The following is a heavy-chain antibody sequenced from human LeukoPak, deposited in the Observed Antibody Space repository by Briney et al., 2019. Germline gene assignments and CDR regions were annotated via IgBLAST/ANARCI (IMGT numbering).Heavy chain of an antibody. J-gene: IGHJ4*02. CDR2: INWNGGST. Sequence: GGSLRLSCAASGFTFDDYGMSWVRQAPGKGLEWVSGINWNGGSTGYADSVKGRFTISRDNSKNTLYLQMNSLRAEDTAVYYCAKVQWLVSQPFDYWGQGTLVTVSS. CDR1: GFTFDDYG. CDR3: AKVQWLVSQPFDY. D-gene: IGHD6-19*01. V-gene: IGHV3-20*04.